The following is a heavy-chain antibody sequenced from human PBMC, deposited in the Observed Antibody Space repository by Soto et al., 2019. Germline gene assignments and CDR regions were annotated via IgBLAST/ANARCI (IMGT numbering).Heavy chain of an antibody. Sequence: QVQLVQSGAEVKKPGASVKVSCKASGYTFTSYGISWVRQAPGQGLEWMGWISAYNGNTNYAQKLQGRVTMTTDTSTSTAYMELRSLRSDDTAVYYCARDRVRYCSSTSCRGEWFGPWGQGTLVTVSS. CDR3: ARDRVRYCSSTSCRGEWFGP. V-gene: IGHV1-18*01. CDR1: GYTFTSYG. CDR2: ISAYNGNT. D-gene: IGHD2-2*01. J-gene: IGHJ5*02.